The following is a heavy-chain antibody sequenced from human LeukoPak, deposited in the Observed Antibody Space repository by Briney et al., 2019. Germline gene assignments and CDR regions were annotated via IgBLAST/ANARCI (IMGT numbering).Heavy chain of an antibody. CDR1: GFTFSDYY. D-gene: IGHD1-1*01. Sequence: GGSLRLSRAASGFTFSDYYMSWIRPAPGEGLEWGSYISSSGSTIYYADSVKGRFTISRDNAKNSLYLQMNSLRAEDTAVYYCARDLGGTGTTWNCFDPWGQGTLVTVSS. CDR3: ARDLGGTGTTWNCFDP. V-gene: IGHV3-11*01. J-gene: IGHJ5*02. CDR2: ISSSGSTI.